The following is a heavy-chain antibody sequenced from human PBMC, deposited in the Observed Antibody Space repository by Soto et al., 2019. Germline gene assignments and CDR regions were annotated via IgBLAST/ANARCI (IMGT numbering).Heavy chain of an antibody. Sequence: SETLSLTCTVSGGSISSSSYYWGWIRQPPGKGLEWIGSIYYSGSTYYNPSLKSRVTISVDTSKNQFSLKLSSVTAADTAVYYCARHSSASGWYCKYGMDVGGQGTTVNVSS. CDR1: GGSISSSSYY. J-gene: IGHJ6*02. CDR2: IYYSGST. D-gene: IGHD6-19*01. CDR3: ARHSSASGWYCKYGMDV. V-gene: IGHV4-39*01.